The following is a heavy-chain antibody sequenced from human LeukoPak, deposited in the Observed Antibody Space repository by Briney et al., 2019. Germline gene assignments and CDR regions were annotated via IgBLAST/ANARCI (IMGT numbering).Heavy chain of an antibody. CDR1: GGSISGYY. CDR3: ARVPSSFGSSSWCFDL. V-gene: IGHV4-59*01. D-gene: IGHD3-10*01. CDR2: IYYGGST. J-gene: IGHJ2*01. Sequence: PPETLSLTCTVSGGSISGYYWSWIRQSPGKGLEWIGYIYYGGSTNHNPSLKSRVTISVDTKNQFSLKLSSVTAADTAVYYCARVPSSFGSSSWCFDLWGRGTLVTVSS.